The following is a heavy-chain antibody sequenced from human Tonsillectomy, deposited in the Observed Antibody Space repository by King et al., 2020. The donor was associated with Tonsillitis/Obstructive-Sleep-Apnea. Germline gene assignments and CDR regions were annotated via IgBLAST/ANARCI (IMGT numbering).Heavy chain of an antibody. D-gene: IGHD2-15*01. CDR2: IYHSGST. CDR1: GGSISSSNW. J-gene: IGHJ5*02. V-gene: IGHV4-4*01. CDR3: ARLVDCSGGSCYSGWFDP. Sequence: VQLQESGPGLVKPSGTLSLTCAVSGGSISSSNWWSWVRQPPGKGLEWIGEIYHSGSTNYNPSLKSRVTISVDKSKNQFSLKLSSVTAADTAVYCCARLVDCSGGSCYSGWFDPWGQGTLVTVSS.